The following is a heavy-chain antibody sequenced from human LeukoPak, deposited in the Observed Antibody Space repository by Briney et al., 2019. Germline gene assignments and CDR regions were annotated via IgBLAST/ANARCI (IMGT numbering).Heavy chain of an antibody. CDR1: GYTFTRYG. J-gene: IGHJ4*02. V-gene: IGHV1-18*01. CDR2: ISAYNGNT. D-gene: IGHD5-12*01. CDR3: ARGEVIVATTHLDY. Sequence: HWASVKVSCKASGYTFTRYGISWVRQAPGQGLEWMGWISAYNGNTNYAQKLQGRVTMTTDTSTSTAYMELRSLRSDDTAVYYCARGEVIVATTHLDYWGQGTLVTVSS.